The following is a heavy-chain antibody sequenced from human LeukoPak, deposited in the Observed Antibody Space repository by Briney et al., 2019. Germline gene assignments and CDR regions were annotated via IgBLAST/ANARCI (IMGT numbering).Heavy chain of an antibody. Sequence: SVKVSCKASGGTFSSYAISWVRQAPGQGLEWMGRIIPIFGTADYAQKFQGRVTITTDESTSTAYMELSSLRSEDTAVYYCARNEEWWSPFDYWGQGTLVTVSS. D-gene: IGHD2-15*01. J-gene: IGHJ4*02. CDR2: IIPIFGTA. V-gene: IGHV1-69*05. CDR3: ARNEEWWSPFDY. CDR1: GGTFSSYA.